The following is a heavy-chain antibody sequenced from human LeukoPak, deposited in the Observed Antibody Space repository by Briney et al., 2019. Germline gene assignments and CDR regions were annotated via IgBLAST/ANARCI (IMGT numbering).Heavy chain of an antibody. V-gene: IGHV4-34*01. CDR2: INHSGST. J-gene: IGHJ4*02. Sequence: SETLSLTCAVYGGSFSGYYWSWFRQPPGKGLEWIGEINHSGSTNYNPSLKSRVTISVDTSKNQFSLKLSSVTAAATAVYYCAREPSSGWYRHRYYFDYWGQGTLVTVSS. CDR3: AREPSSGWYRHRYYFDY. CDR1: GGSFSGYY. D-gene: IGHD6-19*01.